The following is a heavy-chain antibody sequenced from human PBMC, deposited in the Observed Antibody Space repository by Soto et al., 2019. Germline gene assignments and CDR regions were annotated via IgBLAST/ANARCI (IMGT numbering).Heavy chain of an antibody. D-gene: IGHD3-9*01. J-gene: IGHJ6*02. CDR3: ARDRVAIYDILTGYGMDV. CDR1: GYTFTSYG. CDR2: ISAYNGNT. V-gene: IGHV1-18*01. Sequence: QVQLVQSGAEVKKPGASVKVSCKASGYTFTSYGISWVRQAPGQGLEWMGWISAYNGNTNYAQKLQGRVTMTTDTSTSTAYMELRTLRSDDTAVYYCARDRVAIYDILTGYGMDVWGQGTTVTVSS.